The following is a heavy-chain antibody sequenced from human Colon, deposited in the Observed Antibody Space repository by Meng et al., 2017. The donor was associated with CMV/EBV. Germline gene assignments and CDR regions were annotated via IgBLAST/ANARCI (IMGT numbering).Heavy chain of an antibody. V-gene: IGHV3-15*01. D-gene: IGHD1-7*01. CDR3: TTGGITGTGARY. CDR2: IKSKTDGGTT. J-gene: IGHJ4*02. CDR1: GFIFSNAW. Sequence: EVQLVVSGGGLVKPGGSLRLSCAASGFIFSNAWMNWVRQAPGKGLEWVGRIKSKTDGGTTDYAAPVKGRFTISRDDSKNTLYLEMNSLQNEDTAVYYCTTGGITGTGARYWGQGTMVTVSS.